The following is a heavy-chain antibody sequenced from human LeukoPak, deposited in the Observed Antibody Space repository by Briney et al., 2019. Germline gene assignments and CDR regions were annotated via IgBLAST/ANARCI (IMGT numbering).Heavy chain of an antibody. CDR1: GYTFTSYD. CDR2: MNPNSGNT. D-gene: IGHD6-25*01. Sequence: ASVRVSCKASGYTFTSYDINWVRQATGQGLEWMGWMNPNSGNTGYAQKFQGRVTMTRNTSISTAYMELSSLRSEDTAVYYCARALRPVEIAAGFYYYYYMDVWGKGTTVTVSS. CDR3: ARALRPVEIAAGFYYYYYMDV. J-gene: IGHJ6*03. V-gene: IGHV1-8*01.